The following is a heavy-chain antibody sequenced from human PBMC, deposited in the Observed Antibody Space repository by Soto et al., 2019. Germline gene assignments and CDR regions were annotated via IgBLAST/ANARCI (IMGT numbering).Heavy chain of an antibody. CDR3: ARVSGYYLPDY. V-gene: IGHV1-3*01. J-gene: IGHJ4*02. CDR1: GYTFTNYA. Sequence: ASVKVSCKASGYTFTNYATRWVRQAPGQRLEWMGWINAGNGNTKYSQKFQGRVTITRDTSASTAYMELSSLRSEDTAVYYCARVSGYYLPDYWGQGTLVTVSS. D-gene: IGHD5-12*01. CDR2: INAGNGNT.